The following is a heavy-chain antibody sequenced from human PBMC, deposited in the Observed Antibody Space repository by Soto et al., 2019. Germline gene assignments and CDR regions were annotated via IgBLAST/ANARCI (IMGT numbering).Heavy chain of an antibody. CDR2: INPADSDT. CDR1: GYSFTNYW. V-gene: IGHV5-51*01. CDR3: VRPDSTGYYSH. J-gene: IGHJ4*02. Sequence: GESLKISYKGSGYSFTNYWIGWVRQMPGKGLEWMGIINPADSDTRYSPSFQGQVTVSVDKSISTAYLQRGSLKASDTAMYYCVRPDSTGYYSHWGQGTPVTVSS. D-gene: IGHD3-9*01.